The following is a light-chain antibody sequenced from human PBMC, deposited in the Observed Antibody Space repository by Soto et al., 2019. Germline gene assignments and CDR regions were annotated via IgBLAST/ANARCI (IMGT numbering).Light chain of an antibody. V-gene: IGKV3-15*01. CDR3: QQYNQWPLT. Sequence: VVGIHSPADLSVTALVGATLSFLASQPVSDKLAWYQQKPGQAPRLLIYVSSARALGVPDRFSGSGSGTEFSFTVTSLQSEDFAVYYCQQYNQWPLTFGQGTRLEIK. J-gene: IGKJ5*01. CDR1: QPVSDK. CDR2: VSS.